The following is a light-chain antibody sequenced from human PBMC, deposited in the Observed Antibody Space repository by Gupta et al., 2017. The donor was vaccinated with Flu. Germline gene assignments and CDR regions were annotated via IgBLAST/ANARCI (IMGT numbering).Light chain of an antibody. CDR1: NIGSKR. J-gene: IGLJ3*02. CDR3: QVWVNPGEHVV. V-gene: IGLV3-21*02. Sequence: SYVLTQSPSVSVAPGLTAEISCGGDNIGSKRVHWYQQRPGQAPVLVVYDNNARPSGISERVACSNSGIKATLTISMVEAGDEADDDCQVWVNPGEHVVFGGGTKMTVL. CDR2: DNN.